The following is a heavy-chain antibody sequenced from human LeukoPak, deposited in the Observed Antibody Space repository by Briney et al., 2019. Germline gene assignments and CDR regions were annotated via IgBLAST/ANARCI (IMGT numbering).Heavy chain of an antibody. CDR3: ARETTGLDY. Sequence: GGSLRLSCAASGFTFSSYGFVWVRQAPGKGLEWISHISSSSSTITYADFVRGRFSISRDNAGNSLYIEMNSLRAEDTAVYYCARETTGLDYWGQGTLVTVSS. V-gene: IGHV3-48*01. J-gene: IGHJ4*02. CDR2: ISSSSSTI. CDR1: GFTFSSYG. D-gene: IGHD4-17*01.